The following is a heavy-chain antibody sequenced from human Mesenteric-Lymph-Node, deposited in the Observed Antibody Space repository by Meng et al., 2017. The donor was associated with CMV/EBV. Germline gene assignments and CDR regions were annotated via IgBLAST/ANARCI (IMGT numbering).Heavy chain of an antibody. V-gene: IGHV4-61*08. Sequence: SETLSLTCSVFAGSVSSAGHYWSWIRQPPGKGLEWIGYIYYSGSTNYNPSLKSRVTISVDTSKNQFSLKLSSVTAADTAVYYCARGVAGTTYGMDVWGQGTTVTVSS. CDR1: AGSVSSAGHY. CDR3: ARGVAGTTYGMDV. D-gene: IGHD1-7*01. CDR2: IYYSGST. J-gene: IGHJ6*02.